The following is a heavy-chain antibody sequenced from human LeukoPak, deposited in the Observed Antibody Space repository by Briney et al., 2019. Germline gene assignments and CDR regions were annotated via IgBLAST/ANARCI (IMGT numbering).Heavy chain of an antibody. J-gene: IGHJ4*02. CDR2: ISATDNT. V-gene: IGHV4-4*07. CDR1: GDSITTYY. D-gene: IGHD3-10*01. CDR3: ASLYYYGSGNHPY. Sequence: SETLSLTCTVSGDSITTYYWTWIRQPAGKGLEWIGRISATDNTDYNPSLKSRVTISVDTSKNQFSLKLSSVTAADTAVYYCASLYYYGSGNHPYWGQGTLVTVSS.